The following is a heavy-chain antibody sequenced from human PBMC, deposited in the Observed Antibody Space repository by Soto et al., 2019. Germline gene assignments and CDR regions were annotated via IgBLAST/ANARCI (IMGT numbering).Heavy chain of an antibody. CDR1: GGSISSSNW. Sequence: PSETLSLTCAVSGGSISSSNWWSWVRQPPGKGLEWIGEIYHSGSTNYNPSLKSRVTISVDKSKNQFSLKLSSVTAADTAVYYCARFAGYGEPNWFDPWGQGTLVTVSS. J-gene: IGHJ5*02. CDR2: IYHSGST. D-gene: IGHD5-18*01. CDR3: ARFAGYGEPNWFDP. V-gene: IGHV4-4*02.